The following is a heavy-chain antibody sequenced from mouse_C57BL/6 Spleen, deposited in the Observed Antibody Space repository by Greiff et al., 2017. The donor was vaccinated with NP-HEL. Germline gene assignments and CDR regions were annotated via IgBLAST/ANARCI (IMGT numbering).Heavy chain of an antibody. CDR1: GYTFTSYW. CDR2: IYPSDSET. D-gene: IGHD2-3*01. Sequence: QVQLQQSGAELVRPGSSVKLSCKASGYTFTSYWMDWVKQRPGQGLEWIGNIYPSDSETHYNQKFKDKATLTVDKSSSTAYMQLSSLTSEDSAVYYFARYGGYPWFAYWGQGTLVTVSA. J-gene: IGHJ3*01. CDR3: ARYGGYPWFAY. V-gene: IGHV1-61*01.